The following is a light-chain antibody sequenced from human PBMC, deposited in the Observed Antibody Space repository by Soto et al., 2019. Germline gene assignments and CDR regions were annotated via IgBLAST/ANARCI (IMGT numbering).Light chain of an antibody. CDR3: QRYDSLRT. Sequence: EIVLTQSPGTLSLSPGERATLSCRASQSVRSNFLAWYQQKPGQAPRLLIYGASNRATGIPDGFSGSGSGTDFSLTVTGLEPEDFAMYYCQRYDSLRTFGQGTKVEF. V-gene: IGKV3-20*01. CDR2: GAS. J-gene: IGKJ1*01. CDR1: QSVRSNF.